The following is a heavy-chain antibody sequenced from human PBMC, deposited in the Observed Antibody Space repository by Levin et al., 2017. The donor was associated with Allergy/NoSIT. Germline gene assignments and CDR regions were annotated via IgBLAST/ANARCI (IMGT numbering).Heavy chain of an antibody. D-gene: IGHD3-16*02. Sequence: GGSLRLSCAASGFTFSSYAMHWVRQAPGKGLEWVAVISYDGSNKYYADSVKGRFTISRDNSKNTLYLQMNSLRAEDTAVYYCARAGDYVWGSYRPYYFDYWGQGTLVTVSS. V-gene: IGHV3-30*04. CDR2: ISYDGSNK. CDR3: ARAGDYVWGSYRPYYFDY. J-gene: IGHJ4*02. CDR1: GFTFSSYA.